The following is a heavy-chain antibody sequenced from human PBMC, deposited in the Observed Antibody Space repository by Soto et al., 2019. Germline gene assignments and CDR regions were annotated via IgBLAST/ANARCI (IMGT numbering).Heavy chain of an antibody. CDR1: GYTFTGYY. Sequence: ASVKVSCKASGYTFTGYYMHWVRQAPGQGLEWMGWINPNSGGTNYAQKFQGWVTMTRDTSISTAYMELSRLRSDDTAVYYCARGGLDYYDSSGYYYPIDYWGQGTLVTVSS. J-gene: IGHJ4*02. CDR2: INPNSGGT. V-gene: IGHV1-2*04. D-gene: IGHD3-22*01. CDR3: ARGGLDYYDSSGYYYPIDY.